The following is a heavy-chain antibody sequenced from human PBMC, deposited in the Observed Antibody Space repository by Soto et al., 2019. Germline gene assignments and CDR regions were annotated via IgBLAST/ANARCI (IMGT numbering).Heavy chain of an antibody. V-gene: IGHV3-23*01. J-gene: IGHJ3*02. CDR1: GFTFSSYA. Sequence: EVQLLESGGGLVQPGGSLRLSCAASGFTFSSYAMSWVRQAPGKGLECVSAISGSGGSTYYADSVKGRFTISRDNSKNTLYLQMNSLRDEDTAVYYCAKVLAADPYGAYEWGLYAFDIWGEGTIFTVSS. CDR3: AKVLAADPYGAYEWGLYAFDI. D-gene: IGHD4-17*01. CDR2: ISGSGGST.